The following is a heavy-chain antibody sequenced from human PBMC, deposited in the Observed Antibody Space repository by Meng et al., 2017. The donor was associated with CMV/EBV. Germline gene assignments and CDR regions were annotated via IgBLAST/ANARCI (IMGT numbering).Heavy chain of an antibody. CDR3: ARQAPDYDFWSGGAFDI. CDR1: YRFTSYW. Sequence: YRFTSYWIGWMRQMPEKGLKWMGIIYPGDSDTRYSPSFQGQVTISADKSISTAYLQWSSLKASDTAMYYCARQAPDYDFWSGGAFDIWGQGTMVTVSS. J-gene: IGHJ3*02. V-gene: IGHV5-51*01. CDR2: IYPGDSDT. D-gene: IGHD3-3*01.